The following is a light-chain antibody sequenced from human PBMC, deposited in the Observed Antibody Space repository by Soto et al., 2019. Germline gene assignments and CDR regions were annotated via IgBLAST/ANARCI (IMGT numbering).Light chain of an antibody. CDR3: GSYAGSGTLV. V-gene: IGLV2-23*02. J-gene: IGLJ3*02. CDR1: SSDVGNYNL. CDR2: EVS. Sequence: QSALTQPASVSGSPGQSITISCTGTSSDVGNYNLVSWYQQHPGKAPNVMIFEVSKRPSGVSNRFSGSKSGNTASLTISGVQAEDEADYSCGSYAGSGTLVFGGGTKGPS.